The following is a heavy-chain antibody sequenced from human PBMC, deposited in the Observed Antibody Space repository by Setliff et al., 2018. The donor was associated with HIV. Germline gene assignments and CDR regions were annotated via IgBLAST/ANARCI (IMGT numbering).Heavy chain of an antibody. D-gene: IGHD6-19*01. CDR2: IKQDGSEE. J-gene: IGHJ4*02. Sequence: GGSLRLSCAASGFTFSTYWMIWVRQAPGKGLEWVAKIKQDGSEEYYVDSVKGRFTISRDNAKNSVYLQMNSLRVEDAAMYYCTKDHLSGWASDCWGQGTLVTVSS. CDR3: TKDHLSGWASDC. CDR1: GFTFSTYW. V-gene: IGHV3-7*01.